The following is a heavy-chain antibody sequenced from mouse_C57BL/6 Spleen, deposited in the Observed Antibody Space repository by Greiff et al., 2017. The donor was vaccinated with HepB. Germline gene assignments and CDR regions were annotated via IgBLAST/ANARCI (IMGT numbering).Heavy chain of an antibody. CDR2: IYPGNSDT. CDR1: GYTFTSYW. J-gene: IGHJ1*03. Sequence: VQLQQSGTVLARPGASVKMSCKTSGYTFTSYWMHWVKQRPGQGLEWIGAIYPGNSDTSYNQKFKGKAKLTAVTSASTAYMELSSLTNEESAVYYCTGDYDAWYFDVWGTGTTVTVSS. CDR3: TGDYDAWYFDV. V-gene: IGHV1-5*01. D-gene: IGHD2-4*01.